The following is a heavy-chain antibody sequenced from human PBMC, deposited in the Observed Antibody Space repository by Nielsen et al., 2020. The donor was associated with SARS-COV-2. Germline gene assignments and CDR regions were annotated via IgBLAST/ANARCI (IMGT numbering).Heavy chain of an antibody. J-gene: IGHJ6*03. Sequence: ASVKVSCKASGYTFTSYAMNWVRQAPGQGLEWMGWINTNTGNPTYAQGFTGRFVFSLDTSVSTAYLQISSLKAEDTAVYYCARVGATTGVNYYYYMDVWGKGTTVTVSS. D-gene: IGHD1-26*01. CDR2: INTNTGNP. CDR1: GYTFTSYA. CDR3: ARVGATTGVNYYYYMDV. V-gene: IGHV7-4-1*02.